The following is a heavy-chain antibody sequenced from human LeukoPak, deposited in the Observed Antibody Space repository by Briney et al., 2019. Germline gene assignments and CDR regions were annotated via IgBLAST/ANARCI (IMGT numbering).Heavy chain of an antibody. CDR3: ARTQSQSGSYRYYFGY. CDR2: IYYIRNT. Sequence: PSETLSLACTVSGGSVGSAGYYWSWIRQPPGGGLEWIGYIYYIRNTNYNPSLKSRVTMSPDPSKNQFSLKLNSVTAADTAVYYCARTQSQSGSYRYYFGYWGQGTLVTVSS. D-gene: IGHD1-26*01. V-gene: IGHV4-61*08. J-gene: IGHJ4*02. CDR1: GGSVGSAGYY.